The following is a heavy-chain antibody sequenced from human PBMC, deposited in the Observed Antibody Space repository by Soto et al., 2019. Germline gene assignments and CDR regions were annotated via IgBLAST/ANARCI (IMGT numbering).Heavy chain of an antibody. CDR1: GFTFSSYG. CDR3: AKERYSSSSPDFDH. V-gene: IGHV3-30*18. J-gene: IGHJ4*02. Sequence: QVQLVESGGGVVQPGRSLRLSCAASGFTFSSYGMHWVRQAPGKGLEWVAVISYDGSNKYYADSVKGRFTISRDNSKNTLYLQMTSLRAEDTAVYYCAKERYSSSSPDFDHWGQGTLVTVSS. CDR2: ISYDGSNK. D-gene: IGHD6-6*01.